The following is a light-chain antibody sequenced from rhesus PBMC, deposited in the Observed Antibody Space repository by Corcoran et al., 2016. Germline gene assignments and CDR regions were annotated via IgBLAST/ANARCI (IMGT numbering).Light chain of an antibody. V-gene: IGKV1-43*02. CDR3: LQYNSDPYS. Sequence: DIQMTQSPSSLSASVGDRVTITCRASQGISTYLNWYQQKLGKAPKRLIYKASSLESGVPSRFSGSGSGTDFTLTISSLQPEDFATYYCLQYNSDPYSFGQGTKVEIK. CDR2: KAS. J-gene: IGKJ2*01. CDR1: QGISTY.